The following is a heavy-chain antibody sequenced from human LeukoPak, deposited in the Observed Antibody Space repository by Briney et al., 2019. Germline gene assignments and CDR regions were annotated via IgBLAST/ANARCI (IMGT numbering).Heavy chain of an antibody. Sequence: GGSLRLSCAASGFTFSSYAMSWVRQAPGKGLEWVSAISGSGGSTYYADSVKGRFTISRDNSKNTLYLQMNSLRAEDTAVYYCAKSRSSGGSYYLFGYWGQGTLVTVSS. CDR2: ISGSGGST. CDR3: AKSRSSGGSYYLFGY. V-gene: IGHV3-23*01. D-gene: IGHD1-26*01. J-gene: IGHJ4*02. CDR1: GFTFSSYA.